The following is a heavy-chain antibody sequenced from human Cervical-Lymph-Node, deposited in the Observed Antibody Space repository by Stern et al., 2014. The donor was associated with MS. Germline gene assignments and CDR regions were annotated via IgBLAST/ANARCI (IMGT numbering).Heavy chain of an antibody. V-gene: IGHV3-15*01. CDR3: TTVGGSPGFDF. Sequence: EVQLVESGGDLVKPGGSLRLSCAVSGFTFSQAWMSWVRQAPGKGLEWVARIKSKTDGETADYAAPVKPRFTISRDDSKNTLYLEMNTLKTEDTAVYFCTTVGGSPGFDFWGQGTLVTVSS. CDR2: IKSKTDGETA. CDR1: GFTFSQAW. D-gene: IGHD3-16*01. J-gene: IGHJ4*02.